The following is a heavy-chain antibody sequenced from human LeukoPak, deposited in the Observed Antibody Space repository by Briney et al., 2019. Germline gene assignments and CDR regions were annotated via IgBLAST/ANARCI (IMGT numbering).Heavy chain of an antibody. CDR3: ARGASLVAGISPDAFDI. J-gene: IGHJ3*02. CDR1: GFTFSSYG. V-gene: IGHV3-30*03. Sequence: GGSLRLSCAASGFTFSSYGMHWVRQAPGKGLEWVAVISYDGSNKYYADSVKGRFTISRDNSKNTLYLQMNSLRVEDTAVYYCARGASLVAGISPDAFDIWGQGTRVTVSS. CDR2: ISYDGSNK. D-gene: IGHD5-12*01.